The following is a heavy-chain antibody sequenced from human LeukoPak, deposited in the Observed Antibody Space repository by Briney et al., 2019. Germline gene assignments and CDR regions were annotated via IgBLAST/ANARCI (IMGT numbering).Heavy chain of an antibody. CDR3: AREEVRRAVAGYFDN. Sequence: ASVKVSCKASGYTFTSYGISGVRQAPGQGLEWMGWISGYNGNTNYPQKLQGRVTMTTDTSTSTVYMELRSLRSDDTAVYYCAREEVRRAVAGYFDNWGQGTLVTVSS. D-gene: IGHD6-19*01. J-gene: IGHJ4*02. CDR2: ISGYNGNT. V-gene: IGHV1-18*01. CDR1: GYTFTSYG.